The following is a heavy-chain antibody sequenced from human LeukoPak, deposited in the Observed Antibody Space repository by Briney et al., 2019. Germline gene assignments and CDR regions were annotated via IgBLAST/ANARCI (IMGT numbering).Heavy chain of an antibody. J-gene: IGHJ3*02. CDR2: IKQDGSEK. CDR3: ARISGSYYDAFDI. D-gene: IGHD1-26*01. Sequence: GGSLRLSCAASGFTFSSYWMSWVRQAPGKGLEWVANIKQDGSEKYYVDSVKGRFTISRDNAKNSLYLQMNSLRAEDTDVYYCARISGSYYDAFDIWGQGTMVTVSS. V-gene: IGHV3-7*01. CDR1: GFTFSSYW.